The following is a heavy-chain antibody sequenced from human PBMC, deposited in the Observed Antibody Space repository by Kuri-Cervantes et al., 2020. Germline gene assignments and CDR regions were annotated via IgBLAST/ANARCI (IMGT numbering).Heavy chain of an antibody. V-gene: IGHV1-2*02. CDR3: ARDLNYYGSGSYYDYYYYYGMDA. Sequence: ASVKVSCKASGYTFTGYYMHWVRQAPGQGLEWMGWINPNSGGTNYAQKFQGRVTMTRDTSISTAYMELSRLRSDDTAVYYCARDLNYYGSGSYYDYYYYYGMDAWGQGTTVTVSS. J-gene: IGHJ6*02. D-gene: IGHD3-10*01. CDR1: GYTFTGYY. CDR2: INPNSGGT.